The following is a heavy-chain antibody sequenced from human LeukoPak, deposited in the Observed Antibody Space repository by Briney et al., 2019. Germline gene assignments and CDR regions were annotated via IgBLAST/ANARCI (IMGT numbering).Heavy chain of an antibody. CDR3: ARGRLDSSSWRPDAFDI. Sequence: SETLSLTCTVSGGSISSSSYYWGWIRQPPGKGLEWIGSIYYSGSTYYNPSLKSRVTISVDTSKNQFSLKLSSVTAADTAVYYCARGRLDSSSWRPDAFDIWGQGTMVTVSS. V-gene: IGHV4-39*07. J-gene: IGHJ3*02. CDR1: GGSISSSSYY. CDR2: IYYSGST. D-gene: IGHD6-13*01.